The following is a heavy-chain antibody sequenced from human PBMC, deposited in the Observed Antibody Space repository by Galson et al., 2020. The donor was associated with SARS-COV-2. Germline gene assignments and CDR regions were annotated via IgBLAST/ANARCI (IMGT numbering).Heavy chain of an antibody. D-gene: IGHD3-10*01. Sequence: GESLKISCAASGFTFSSYDMHWVRQATGKGLEWVSAIGTAGDTYYPGSVKGRFTISRENAKNSLYLQMNSLRAGDTAVYYCARGDVITMVRGVIYYYYYGMDVWGQWTTVTVSS. CDR2: IGTAGDT. CDR3: ARGDVITMVRGVIYYYYYGMDV. CDR1: GFTFSSYD. V-gene: IGHV3-13*01. J-gene: IGHJ6*02.